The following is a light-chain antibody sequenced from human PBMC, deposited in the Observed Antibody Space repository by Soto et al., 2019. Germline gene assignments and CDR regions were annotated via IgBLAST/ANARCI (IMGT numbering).Light chain of an antibody. J-gene: IGKJ4*01. CDR2: DES. Sequence: EIVMAQSRDSLAVSLGERATLSYRASQSFCXYLAWYEEEPGQAPRLLIXDESSRGTGIPERFSGSGSGTDFTLTISRLEPEYFAFYYCQQYGSSPTLTFGGGTKVDI. CDR3: QQYGSSPTLT. V-gene: IGKV3-20*01. CDR1: QSFCXY.